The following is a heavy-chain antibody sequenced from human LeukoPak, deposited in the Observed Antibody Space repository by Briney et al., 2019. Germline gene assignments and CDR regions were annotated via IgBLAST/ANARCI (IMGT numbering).Heavy chain of an antibody. D-gene: IGHD6-19*01. V-gene: IGHV1-69*04. CDR3: VRGYSSGTYKGY. J-gene: IGHJ4*02. CDR2: IIPILGIA. CDR1: GGTFSSYA. Sequence: ASVKVSCKASGGTFSSYAISWVRQAPGQGLEWMGRIIPILGIANYAQKFQGRVTITADKSTSTAYMELSSLRSEDTAVYYCVRGYSSGTYKGYWGQGTLVTVSS.